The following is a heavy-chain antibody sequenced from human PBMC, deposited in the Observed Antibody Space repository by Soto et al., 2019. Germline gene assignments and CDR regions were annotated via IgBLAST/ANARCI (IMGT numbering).Heavy chain of an antibody. D-gene: IGHD6-13*01. CDR2: VYNSGST. V-gene: IGHV4-59*01. CDR1: GGSISSNY. CDR3: ARYRREAVAGYTLDN. Sequence: PSETLSLTCTVSGGSISSNYWTWIRQPPGKGLEWIGYVYNSGSTNCNPSLKSRVTISEDTSKSQFSLKVNSMTAADTAVYYCARYRREAVAGYTLDNWGQGMLVTVSS. J-gene: IGHJ4*02.